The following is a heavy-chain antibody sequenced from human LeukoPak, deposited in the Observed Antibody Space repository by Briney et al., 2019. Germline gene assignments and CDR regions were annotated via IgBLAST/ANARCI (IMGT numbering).Heavy chain of an antibody. J-gene: IGHJ4*02. CDR3: ASHGPTTYYYDSSGYAPLKY. CDR2: ISGSGGST. D-gene: IGHD3-22*01. Sequence: GGSLRLSCAASGFTFSSYAMSWVRQAPGKGLEWVSSISGSGGSTYHADSVKGRFTISRDNSKNTLYLQMNSLRAEDTAVYYCASHGPTTYYYDSSGYAPLKYWGQGTLVTVSS. V-gene: IGHV3-23*01. CDR1: GFTFSSYA.